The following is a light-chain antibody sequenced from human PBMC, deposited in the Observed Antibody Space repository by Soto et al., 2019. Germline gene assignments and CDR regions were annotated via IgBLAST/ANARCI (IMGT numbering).Light chain of an antibody. CDR3: LLSFDDTLI. CDR2: DTY. V-gene: IGLV7-46*01. Sequence: QAVVTQEPSLTVSPGGTVTLTCGSSTGPVTSGHYPYWFQQKPGQAPRTLIYDTYDRQSWTPARFTGYLLGAKAALTLAGAQPEDEADYYCLLSFDDTLIFGGGTKLTVL. J-gene: IGLJ2*01. CDR1: TGPVTSGHY.